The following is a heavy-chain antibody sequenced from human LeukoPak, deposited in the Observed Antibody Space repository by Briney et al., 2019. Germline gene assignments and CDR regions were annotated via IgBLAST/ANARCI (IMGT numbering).Heavy chain of an antibody. J-gene: IGHJ5*02. D-gene: IGHD5-12*01. V-gene: IGHV3-7*01. CDR1: GFTLSSYW. CDR3: ARDGGYSGYA. Sequence: QSGGSLRLSCAASGFTLSSYWMSWVRQAPGKGLEWVANIKQDGSEKYYVDSVKGRFTISRDNAKNSLYLQMNSLRAEDTAVYYCARDGGYSGYAWGQGTLVTVSS. CDR2: IKQDGSEK.